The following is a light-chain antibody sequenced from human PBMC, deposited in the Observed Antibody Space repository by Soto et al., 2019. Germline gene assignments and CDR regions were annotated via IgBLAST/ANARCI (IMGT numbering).Light chain of an antibody. Sequence: TVLTQSPGTLSLSPGDRATLSCSASQSVSSSYLAWYQQQTGKAPRLLIYSSSNRATGIPDRLSGGGSGTDLNLTISRLEPADFAVYYCQKYGRSPLTFGGGTKVDIK. CDR3: QKYGRSPLT. CDR2: SSS. J-gene: IGKJ4*01. V-gene: IGKV3-20*01. CDR1: QSVSSSY.